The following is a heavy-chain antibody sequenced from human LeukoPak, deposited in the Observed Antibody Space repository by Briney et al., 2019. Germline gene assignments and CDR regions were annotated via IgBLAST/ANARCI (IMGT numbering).Heavy chain of an antibody. Sequence: PSETLSLTCTVSGGPISPYYWTWIRHPPGKRLEWLGDIYYTGSTNYNPSLKNRVTISVDTSNNQFSLKLTSMTAADTAVYYCARSSTPIYAFEIWGQGTGVTVSS. CDR2: IYYTGST. J-gene: IGHJ3*02. D-gene: IGHD2/OR15-2a*01. CDR3: ARSSTPIYAFEI. V-gene: IGHV4-59*01. CDR1: GGPISPYY.